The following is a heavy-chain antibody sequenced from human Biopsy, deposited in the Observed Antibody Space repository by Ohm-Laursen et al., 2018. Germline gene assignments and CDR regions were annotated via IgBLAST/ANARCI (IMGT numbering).Heavy chain of an antibody. V-gene: IGHV1-18*01. CDR3: ARDRWPHVTLLGLVVFDF. J-gene: IGHJ4*02. Sequence: ASVKVSCKASGYTFTNYGISWVRQAPGQGLEWMGWISPYNGDTDYAQKLQGRVTMTTDTSTSTAHMDLRSLRSDDTAVYYCARDRWPHVTLLGLVVFDFWGQGTLVIVSS. CDR1: GYTFTNYG. CDR2: ISPYNGDT. D-gene: IGHD3-3*01.